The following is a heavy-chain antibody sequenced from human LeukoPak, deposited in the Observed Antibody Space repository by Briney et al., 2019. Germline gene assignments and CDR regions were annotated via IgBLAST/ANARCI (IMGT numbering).Heavy chain of an antibody. CDR2: VSGGGSNT. J-gene: IGHJ4*02. D-gene: IGHD6-19*01. CDR3: ARRMAVAGSFDY. V-gene: IGHV3-23*01. Sequence: GGSLRFSWAAAGFTFSNNAMSWVRQAPGKGLEWGSAVSGGGSNTYYADSVKGRFTISRDNSKNTLYLQMNSLRAEDTALYYCARRMAVAGSFDYWGQGTLVTVSS. CDR1: GFTFSNNA.